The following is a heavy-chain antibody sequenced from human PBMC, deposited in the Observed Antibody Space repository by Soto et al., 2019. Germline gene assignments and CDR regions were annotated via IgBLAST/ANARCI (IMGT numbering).Heavy chain of an antibody. D-gene: IGHD7-27*01. V-gene: IGHV3-30-3*01. CDR1: GFTFSSYA. Sequence: PGGSLRLSCAASGFTFSSYAMHWVRQAPGKGLEWVAVISYDGSNKYYADSVKGRFTISRDNSKNTLYLQMNSLRAEDTAVYYCARSWANFDYWGQGTLVTVSS. CDR2: ISYDGSNK. CDR3: ARSWANFDY. J-gene: IGHJ4*02.